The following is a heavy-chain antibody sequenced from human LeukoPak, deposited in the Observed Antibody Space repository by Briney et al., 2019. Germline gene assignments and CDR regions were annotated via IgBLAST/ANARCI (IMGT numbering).Heavy chain of an antibody. CDR3: AQGTGSYYGYFQP. J-gene: IGHJ1*01. D-gene: IGHD1-26*01. Sequence: GGSLRLSCAASGFTFSSYAMNWVRQAPGKGLEWVSTISGSGGSTYYADSVKGRFTIPRDNSKNTLYLQMSSLRAEDTAVYYCAQGTGSYYGYFQPWGQGTLVTVSS. CDR1: GFTFSSYA. CDR2: ISGSGGST. V-gene: IGHV3-23*01.